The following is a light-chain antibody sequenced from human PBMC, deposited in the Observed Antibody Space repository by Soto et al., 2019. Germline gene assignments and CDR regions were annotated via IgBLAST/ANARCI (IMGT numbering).Light chain of an antibody. CDR1: QSVSNRY. Sequence: EIVLTQSPGTLSLSPGERATLSCRASQSVSNRYLAWYQQRPGQTPRLLIYGASSRATGIPDRFSGSGSGTDFTLTISRLEPEDFAVYYCQQYGSSPRTFGHGTKLEIK. V-gene: IGKV3-20*01. CDR3: QQYGSSPRT. J-gene: IGKJ2*01. CDR2: GAS.